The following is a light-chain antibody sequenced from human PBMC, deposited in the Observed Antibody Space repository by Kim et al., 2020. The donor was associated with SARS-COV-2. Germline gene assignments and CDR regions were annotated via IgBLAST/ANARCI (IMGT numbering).Light chain of an antibody. CDR3: QAWDSRTVI. V-gene: IGLV3-1*01. CDR1: NLGNTY. CDR2: QDN. Sequence: VSPEQSATLTCSGDNLGNTYVCWYQQKPDQSPLLVIYQDNKRPSGIPGRFSGSNSGNTATLNISATQAMDEADYYCQAWDSRTVIFGGGTQLTVL. J-gene: IGLJ2*01.